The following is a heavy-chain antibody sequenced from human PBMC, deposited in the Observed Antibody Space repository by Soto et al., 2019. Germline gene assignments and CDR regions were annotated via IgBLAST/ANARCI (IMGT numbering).Heavy chain of an antibody. Sequence: EVQLVESGGGLVQPGGSLRLSCAASGFPISGNAMNWVRQAPGRGLEWVSYISSSSTNIHYADSVRGRLTISRDNDKNSLYLQMNSLRDEDTAVYRCARDLSWGSKWYYYMDVWGKGTTVTVSS. D-gene: IGHD3-16*01. CDR2: ISSSSTNI. CDR1: GFPISGNA. J-gene: IGHJ6*03. V-gene: IGHV3-48*02. CDR3: ARDLSWGSKWYYYMDV.